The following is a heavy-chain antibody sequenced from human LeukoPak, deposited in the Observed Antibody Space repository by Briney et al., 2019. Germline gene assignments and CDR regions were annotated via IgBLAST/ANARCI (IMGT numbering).Heavy chain of an antibody. CDR3: ASNPGYSSSWEEYYFDY. D-gene: IGHD6-13*01. CDR2: ISYDGSNK. Sequence: GGSLRLSCAASGFTFSSYAMHWVRQAPGKGLEWVAVISYDGSNKYYADSVKGRFTIPRDNSKNTLYLQMNSLRAEDTAVYYCASNPGYSSSWEEYYFDYWGQGTLVTVSS. CDR1: GFTFSSYA. J-gene: IGHJ4*02. V-gene: IGHV3-30-3*01.